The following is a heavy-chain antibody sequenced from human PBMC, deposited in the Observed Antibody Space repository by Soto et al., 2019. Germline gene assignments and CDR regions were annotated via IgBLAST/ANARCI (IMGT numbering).Heavy chain of an antibody. CDR3: ARGGGMTTVTTGGY. CDR1: GGSFSGYY. D-gene: IGHD4-17*01. J-gene: IGHJ4*02. Sequence: QVQLQQWGAGLLKPSETLSLTCAVYGGSFSGYYWSWIRQPPGKGLEWIGEINHSGSTNYNPSLKSRVTISVDTSKNQFSLKLSSVTADDTAVYYCARGGGMTTVTTGGYWGQGTLVTVSS. CDR2: INHSGST. V-gene: IGHV4-34*01.